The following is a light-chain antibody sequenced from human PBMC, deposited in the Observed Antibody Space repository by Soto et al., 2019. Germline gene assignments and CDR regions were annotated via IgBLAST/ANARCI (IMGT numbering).Light chain of an antibody. J-gene: IGKJ1*01. Sequence: IEMTQSPATLSVNPGERATLSCRASQSVSSNLAWYQQKPGQAPRLLIYGASTRATGIPARFSGSGSGTEFTLTISSLQSEDFAVYYCQQYNNWPQTFGEGTKVDIK. CDR3: QQYNNWPQT. CDR1: QSVSSN. V-gene: IGKV3-15*01. CDR2: GAS.